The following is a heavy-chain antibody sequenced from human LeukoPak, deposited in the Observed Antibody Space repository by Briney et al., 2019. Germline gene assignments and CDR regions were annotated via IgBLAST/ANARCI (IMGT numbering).Heavy chain of an antibody. Sequence: ASVKVSCKASGYTFTSYDINWVRQATGQGLEWMGWMNPNSGNTGYAQKFQGRVTMTRNTSMSTAYMELSSLRSEDTAVYYCARGQFISSWYSVPNWFDPWGQGTLVTVSS. V-gene: IGHV1-8*01. J-gene: IGHJ5*02. D-gene: IGHD6-13*01. CDR3: ARGQFISSWYSVPNWFDP. CDR2: MNPNSGNT. CDR1: GYTFTSYD.